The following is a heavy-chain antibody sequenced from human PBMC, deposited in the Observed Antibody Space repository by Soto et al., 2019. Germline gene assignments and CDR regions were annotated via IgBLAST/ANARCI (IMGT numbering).Heavy chain of an antibody. D-gene: IGHD6-6*01. CDR1: GGSISSYY. J-gene: IGHJ6*02. CDR3: ASSIAARPGFYYYGMDV. Sequence: SETLSLTCTVSGGSISSYYWSWIRQPPGKGLEWIGYIYYSGSTNYNPSLKSRVTISVDTSKNQFSLKLSSVTAADTAVYYCASSIAARPGFYYYGMDVWGQGTTVTVSS. V-gene: IGHV4-59*01. CDR2: IYYSGST.